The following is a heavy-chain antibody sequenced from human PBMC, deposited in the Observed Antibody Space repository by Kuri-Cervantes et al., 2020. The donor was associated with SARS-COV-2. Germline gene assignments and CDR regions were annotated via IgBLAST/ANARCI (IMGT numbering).Heavy chain of an antibody. CDR1: GYTFTSYG. CDR2: ISAYNGNT. D-gene: IGHD6-13*01. J-gene: IGHJ4*02. Sequence: ASVKVSCKASGYTFTSYGISWVRQAPGQGLEWMGWISAYNGNTNYAQKFQGRVTMTRNTSISTAYMELSSLRSEDTAVYYCARATRPRIAAAAYYFDYWGQGTLVTVSS. CDR3: ARATRPRIAAAAYYFDY. V-gene: IGHV1-18*01.